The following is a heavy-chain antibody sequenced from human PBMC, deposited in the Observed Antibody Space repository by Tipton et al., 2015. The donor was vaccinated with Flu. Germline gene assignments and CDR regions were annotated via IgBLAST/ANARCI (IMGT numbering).Heavy chain of an antibody. D-gene: IGHD4-11*01. CDR3: ARRDYSNYVSDPKNWFDP. Sequence: TLSLTCAVSGGSISSGGYSWSWIRQPPGKGLEWIGYIFHSGSTYYNPSLKSRVTISVDRSKNQFSLRVISMTAADTAVYYCARRDYSNYVSDPKNWFDPWGQGTLVTVSS. V-gene: IGHV4-30-2*01. J-gene: IGHJ5*02. CDR2: IFHSGST. CDR1: GGSISSGGYS.